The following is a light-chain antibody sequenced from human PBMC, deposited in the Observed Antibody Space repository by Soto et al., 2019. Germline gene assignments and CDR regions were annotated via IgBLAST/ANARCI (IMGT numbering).Light chain of an antibody. CDR3: QQYNIYSET. Sequence: DIQMTQSPSTLSASVGDRVTITCRASQSISSWLAWYQQKPGKAPKLLIYKASTLESGVPSRFSGSGSGTEFTLTISSLQPDDFATYYCQQYNIYSETFGQGTKVEAK. CDR1: QSISSW. V-gene: IGKV1-5*03. CDR2: KAS. J-gene: IGKJ1*01.